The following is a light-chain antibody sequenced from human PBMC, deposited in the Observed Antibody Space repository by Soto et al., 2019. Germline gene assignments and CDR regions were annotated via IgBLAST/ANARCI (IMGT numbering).Light chain of an antibody. V-gene: IGLV3-25*03. CDR3: QSTDSSGSSVV. Sequence: SYELTQPPSVSLSPGQTARITCSGDALPKQFAHWYQQKAGQAPVILIYNDTERPSGIPERFSVSSSGTTVTLTISGLQAEDEADYYCQSTDSSGSSVVFGGGTKVTVL. CDR1: ALPKQF. J-gene: IGLJ2*01. CDR2: NDT.